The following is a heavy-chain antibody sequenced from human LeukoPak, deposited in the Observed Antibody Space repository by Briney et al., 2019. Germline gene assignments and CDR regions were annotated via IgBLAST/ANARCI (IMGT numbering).Heavy chain of an antibody. D-gene: IGHD6-19*01. Sequence: GGSLRLSCAASGFTFSSSAMSWVRQAPGKGLEWVSAISDTGITTYYADSVKGRFTVSRDNSQNTLYLQMNSLRAEDTALYFCAKEGPPSSGWPFDYWGQGTLVTVSS. V-gene: IGHV3-23*01. J-gene: IGHJ4*02. CDR2: ISDTGITT. CDR1: GFTFSSSA. CDR3: AKEGPPSSGWPFDY.